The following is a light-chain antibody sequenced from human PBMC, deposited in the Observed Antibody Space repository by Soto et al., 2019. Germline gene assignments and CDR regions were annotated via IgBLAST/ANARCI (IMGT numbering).Light chain of an antibody. CDR2: DVN. CDR1: SNDVGAYNY. CDR3: SSYTGSRTLV. V-gene: IGLV2-14*03. J-gene: IGLJ2*01. Sequence: QSALTQPASVSGSPGQSITISRTGTSNDVGAYNYVSWYQQHPGKAPKLMIFDVNNRPSGVSDRFSGSKSGNTVSLTISGLQAEDEGDYYCSSYTGSRTLVFGGGTKLTVL.